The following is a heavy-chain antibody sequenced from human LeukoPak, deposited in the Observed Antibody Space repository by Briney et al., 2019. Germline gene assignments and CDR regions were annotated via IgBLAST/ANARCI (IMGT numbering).Heavy chain of an antibody. CDR2: INHSGST. V-gene: IGHV4-34*01. Sequence: SETLSLTCAVYGGSFSGYYWSWIRQPPGKGLEWIGEINHSGSTNYNPSLKGRVTISVDTSKNQFSLKLSSVTAADTAVYYCARDLYSSSSGQVASFDYWGQGTLVTVSS. D-gene: IGHD6-6*01. CDR1: GGSFSGYY. J-gene: IGHJ4*02. CDR3: ARDLYSSSSGQVASFDY.